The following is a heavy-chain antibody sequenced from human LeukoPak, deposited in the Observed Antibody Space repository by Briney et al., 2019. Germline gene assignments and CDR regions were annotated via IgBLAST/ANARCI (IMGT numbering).Heavy chain of an antibody. CDR1: GFTFSSYG. J-gene: IGHJ3*02. CDR3: ARGLATAGYDAFDI. Sequence: PGGSLRLSCAASGFTFSSYGMSWVRQAPGKGLEWVSAISGSGVSTYYADSVKGRFTISRDNAKNSLYLQMNSLRAEDTAVYYCARGLATAGYDAFDIWGQGTMVTVSS. D-gene: IGHD6-19*01. CDR2: ISGSGVST. V-gene: IGHV3-23*01.